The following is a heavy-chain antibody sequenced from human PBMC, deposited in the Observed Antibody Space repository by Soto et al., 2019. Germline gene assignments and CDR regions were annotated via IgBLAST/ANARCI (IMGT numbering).Heavy chain of an antibody. D-gene: IGHD3-10*01. Sequence: GGSLRLSCAASGFTFSDHYMDWVRQAPGKGLEWVGRTRNKANSYTTEYAASVKGRFTISRDDSKNSLYLQMNSLKTEDTAVYYCARKYGSGSYTWGQGTMVTVSS. CDR1: GFTFSDHY. J-gene: IGHJ3*02. CDR3: ARKYGSGSYT. CDR2: TRNKANSYTT. V-gene: IGHV3-72*01.